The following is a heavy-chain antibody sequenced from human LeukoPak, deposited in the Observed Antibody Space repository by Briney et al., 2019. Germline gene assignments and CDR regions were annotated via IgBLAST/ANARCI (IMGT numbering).Heavy chain of an antibody. J-gene: IGHJ4*02. CDR3: AKDLRSPHFYFDY. CDR2: ISGSGGST. V-gene: IGHV3-23*01. Sequence: GRSLRLSCAASGFNFANHAMSWVRQAPGKGLEWVSAISGSGGSTYYADSVKGRFTISRDNSKNTLYLQMNSLRAEDTAVYYCAKDLRSPHFYFDYWGQGTLVTVSS. D-gene: IGHD1-26*01. CDR1: GFNFANHA.